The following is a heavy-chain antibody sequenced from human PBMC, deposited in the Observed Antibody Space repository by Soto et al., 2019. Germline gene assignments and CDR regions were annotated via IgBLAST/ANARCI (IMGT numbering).Heavy chain of an antibody. CDR3: ASDEQQLVYDWYFDL. D-gene: IGHD6-13*01. Sequence: QVQLVQSGAEVKKPGSSVKVSCKASGGTFSSYAISWVRQAPGQGLEWMGGIIPIFGTANYAQKFQGSVTITADESTSTAYMELSSLRSEDTAVYYCASDEQQLVYDWYFDLWGRGTLVTVSS. CDR1: GGTFSSYA. V-gene: IGHV1-69*01. J-gene: IGHJ2*01. CDR2: IIPIFGTA.